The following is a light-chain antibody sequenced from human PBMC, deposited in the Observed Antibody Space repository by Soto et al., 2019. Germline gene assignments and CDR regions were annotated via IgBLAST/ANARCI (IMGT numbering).Light chain of an antibody. CDR2: EVS. Sequence: QSALTQPASVSGSPGQSITISCTGTSSDVGGYNYVSWYQQHPGKAPKLMIYEVSNRPSGVSNRFSGSKSGNTASLTISGLQAEDEADYYCSSYTSSFTVVLGGGTKVTVL. CDR3: SSYTSSFTVV. J-gene: IGLJ2*01. V-gene: IGLV2-14*01. CDR1: SSDVGGYNY.